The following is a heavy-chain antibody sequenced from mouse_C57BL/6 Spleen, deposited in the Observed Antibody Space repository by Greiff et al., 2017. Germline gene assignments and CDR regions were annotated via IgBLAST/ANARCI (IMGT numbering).Heavy chain of an antibody. CDR2: ISYDGSN. J-gene: IGHJ2*01. V-gene: IGHV3-6*01. D-gene: IGHD2-3*01. CDR1: GYSITSGYY. CDR3: ARAGLLYYFDY. Sequence: DVQLVESGPGLVKPSQSLSLTCSVTGYSITSGYYWNWIRQFPGNKLEWMGYISYDGSNNYNPSLKNRISITRDTSKNQFFLKLNSVTTEDTATYYCARAGLLYYFDYWGQGTTLTVSS.